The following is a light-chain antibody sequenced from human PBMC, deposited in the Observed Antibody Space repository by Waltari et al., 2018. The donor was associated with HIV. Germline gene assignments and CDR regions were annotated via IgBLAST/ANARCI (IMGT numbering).Light chain of an antibody. V-gene: IGLV2-8*01. CDR2: EVT. Sequence: QSALTQPPSASGSPGQSVTLSCTGSNSDIGSYDYVSWYQLHPGKPPKLVISEVTKRPSGVSDRFSCSKSANTAFRTVSGLQAEDEADYYCSSFADRDGFYVLFGGGTRLTVL. CDR1: NSDIGSYDY. J-gene: IGLJ2*01. CDR3: SSFADRDGFYVL.